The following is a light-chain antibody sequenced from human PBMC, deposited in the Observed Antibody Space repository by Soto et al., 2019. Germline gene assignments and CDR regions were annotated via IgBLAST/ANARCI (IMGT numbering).Light chain of an antibody. J-gene: IGLJ2*01. CDR3: QSYDNILSAVV. Sequence: QSALAQPPSVSGAPGQRVTISCTVSSSSVGAGYDVHWYQHLPGTAPKLLIFSNTNRPSGVPDRFSGSKSGTSVSLAIAGLQAEDEGDYYCQSYDNILSAVVFGGGTKVTVL. V-gene: IGLV1-40*01. CDR1: SSSVGAGYD. CDR2: SNT.